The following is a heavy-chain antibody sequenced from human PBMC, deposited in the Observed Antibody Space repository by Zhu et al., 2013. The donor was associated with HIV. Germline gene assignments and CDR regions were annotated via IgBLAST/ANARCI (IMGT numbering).Heavy chain of an antibody. J-gene: IGHJ1*01. Sequence: VQLVQSGAAVMKPGTSVKISCKVSGYTFIDYFIHWVQQAPGKGLEWMGLVDPEDGEADYSHKFQGRVTMTRDTSTSTVYMELSSLRSEDTAVYYCASYYDSSGIRYFQHWGQGTLVTVSS. D-gene: IGHD3-22*01. CDR2: VDPEDGEA. CDR3: ASYYDSSGIRYFQH. CDR1: GYTFIDYF. V-gene: IGHV1-69-2*01.